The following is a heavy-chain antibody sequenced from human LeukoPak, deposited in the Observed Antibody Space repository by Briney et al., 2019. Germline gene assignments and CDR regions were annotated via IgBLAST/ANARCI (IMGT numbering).Heavy chain of an antibody. CDR1: GYTFTSYG. CDR3: ARDRDSGGIARDDY. CDR2: ISAYNGNT. D-gene: IGHD2-15*01. Sequence: GASVKVSCKASGYTFTSYGISWVRQAPGQGLEWMGWISAYNGNTNYAQKLQGRVTMTTDASTSTAYMELRSLRSDDTAVYYCARDRDSGGIARDDYWGQGTLVTVSS. V-gene: IGHV1-18*01. J-gene: IGHJ4*02.